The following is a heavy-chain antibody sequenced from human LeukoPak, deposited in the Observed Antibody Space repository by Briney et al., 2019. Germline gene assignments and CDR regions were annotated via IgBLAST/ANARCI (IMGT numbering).Heavy chain of an antibody. V-gene: IGHV4-39*02. Sequence: SETLSLTCTVSGGSISSSSYYWGWIRQPPGKGLEWIGSIYYSGSTYYNPSLKSRVTISVDTSKNQFSLKLSSVTAADTAEYYCARDGGSRLAYCGGDCLDAFDIWGQGTMVTVSS. CDR3: ARDGGSRLAYCGGDCLDAFDI. CDR2: IYYSGST. CDR1: GGSISSSSYY. J-gene: IGHJ3*02. D-gene: IGHD2-21*02.